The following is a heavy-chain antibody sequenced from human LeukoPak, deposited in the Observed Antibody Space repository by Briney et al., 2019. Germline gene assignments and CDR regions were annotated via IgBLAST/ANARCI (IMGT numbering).Heavy chain of an antibody. D-gene: IGHD2-2*02. CDR3: ARAPASYTVDY. CDR1: GGSISSGDYY. CDR2: IHYSGST. Sequence: PSQTLSLTCTVSGGSISSGDYYWSWIRQPPGKGLEWIGYIHYSGSTYYNPSLKSRVTISVDTSKNQFSLKLSSVTAANTAEYYCARAPASYTVDYWGQGTLVTVSS. J-gene: IGHJ4*02. V-gene: IGHV4-30-4*08.